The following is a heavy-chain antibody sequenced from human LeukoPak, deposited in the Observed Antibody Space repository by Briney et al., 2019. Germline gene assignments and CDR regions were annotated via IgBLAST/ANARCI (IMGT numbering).Heavy chain of an antibody. CDR2: IYSSGRT. Sequence: SETLSLTCTVSGGSISNSFWSWIRQPAGKGLEWIGRIYSSGRTNYNPSLKSRVTISVDTSKNQFSLKLSSVTAADTAVYYCARHVQFFGNWNYFDYWGQGTLVTVSS. D-gene: IGHD1-20*01. CDR1: GGSISNSF. V-gene: IGHV4-4*07. CDR3: ARHVQFFGNWNYFDY. J-gene: IGHJ4*02.